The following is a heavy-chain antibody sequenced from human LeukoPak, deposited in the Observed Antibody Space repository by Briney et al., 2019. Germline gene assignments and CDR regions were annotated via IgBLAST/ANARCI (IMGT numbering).Heavy chain of an antibody. J-gene: IGHJ5*02. D-gene: IGHD6-13*01. CDR1: GGSISSSSYY. Sequence: SETLSLTCTVSGGSISSSSYYWGGIRQPPGKGLEWIGYIYYSGSTNYNPSLKSRVTISVDTSKNQFSLKLSSVTAADTAVYYCARDYKYSSSWYANWFDPWGQGTLVTVSS. CDR3: ARDYKYSSSWYANWFDP. CDR2: IYYSGST. V-gene: IGHV4-61*01.